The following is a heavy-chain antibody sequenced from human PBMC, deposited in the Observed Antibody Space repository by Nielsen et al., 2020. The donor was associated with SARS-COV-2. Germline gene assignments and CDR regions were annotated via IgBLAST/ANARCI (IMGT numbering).Heavy chain of an antibody. Sequence: GESLKISCAASGFAFSRYVMHWVRQAPGKGLEWVALISYDGSHDYYTDSVKGRFTISRDNSKNTLYLQMNGLRVDDTAVYYCARDGRIGLGVHLDYWGQGTLVTVSS. CDR3: ARDGRIGLGVHLDY. V-gene: IGHV3-30-3*01. CDR2: ISYDGSHD. D-gene: IGHD3-10*01. CDR1: GFAFSRYV. J-gene: IGHJ4*02.